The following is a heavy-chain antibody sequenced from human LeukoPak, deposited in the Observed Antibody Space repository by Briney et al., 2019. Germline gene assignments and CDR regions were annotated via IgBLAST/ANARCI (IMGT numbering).Heavy chain of an antibody. J-gene: IGHJ6*03. Sequence: GASVKVSCEASGYTFTVYYMHWVRQAPGQGLEWLGRINPNSGGTNYAQKFQGRVTMTRDTSISTAYMELSRLRSDDTAVYYCARDGGPDPYYYYYMDVWGKGTTVTVSS. D-gene: IGHD3-16*01. CDR3: ARDGGPDPYYYYYMDV. CDR2: INPNSGGT. V-gene: IGHV1-2*06. CDR1: GYTFTVYY.